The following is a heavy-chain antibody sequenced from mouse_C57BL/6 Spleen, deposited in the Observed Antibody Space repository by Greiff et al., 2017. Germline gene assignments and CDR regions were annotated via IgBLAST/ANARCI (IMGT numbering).Heavy chain of an antibody. CDR1: GYTFTDYE. D-gene: IGHD2-10*02. Sequence: VQLQQSGAELVRPGASVTLSCKASGYTFTDYEMHWVKQTPVHGLEWIGAIDPETGGTAYNQKFKGKAILTADKSSSTDYMELRRLTSEDSAVYYCTREGYGNYFDYWGQGTTLTVSS. CDR2: IDPETGGT. J-gene: IGHJ2*01. V-gene: IGHV1-15*01. CDR3: TREGYGNYFDY.